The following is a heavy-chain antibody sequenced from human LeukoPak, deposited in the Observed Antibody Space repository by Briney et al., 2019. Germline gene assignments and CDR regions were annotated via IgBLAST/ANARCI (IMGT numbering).Heavy chain of an antibody. D-gene: IGHD2-2*01. CDR1: GGSISTSSYY. CDR3: ARWRVVVPAAMGNYFDY. Sequence: SENLSLTCTVSGGSISTSSYYWSWIRQPPGKGLEWIGEINHSGSTNYNPSLKSRVTISVDTSKNQFSLKLSSVTAADTAVYSCARWRVVVPAAMGNYFDYWGQGTLVTVSS. J-gene: IGHJ4*02. CDR2: INHSGST. V-gene: IGHV4-39*07.